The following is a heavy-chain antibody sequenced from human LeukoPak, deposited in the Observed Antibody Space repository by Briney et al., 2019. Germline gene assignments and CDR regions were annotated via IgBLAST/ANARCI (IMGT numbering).Heavy chain of an antibody. V-gene: IGHV3-23*01. CDR1: GVTLSNYA. D-gene: IGHD6-25*01. J-gene: IGHJ4*02. Sequence: GGSLRLSCVASGVTLSNYAMSWARQAPGKGLEWVSGISSSGSGGNTYYADSVKGRFTISRDNSKSTLYLQMNSLRAEDTAVYYCANPPLAAAADYWGQGTLVTVSS. CDR3: ANPPLAAAADY. CDR2: ISSSGSGGNT.